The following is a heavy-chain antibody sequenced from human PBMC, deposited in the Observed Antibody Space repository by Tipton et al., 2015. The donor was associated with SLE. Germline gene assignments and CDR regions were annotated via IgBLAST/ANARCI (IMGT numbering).Heavy chain of an antibody. CDR2: ISWDGGST. V-gene: IGHV3-43*01. J-gene: IGHJ3*02. D-gene: IGHD3-22*01. CDR1: GFTLDDYT. Sequence: SLRLSCAASGFTLDDYTMHWVRRAPGKGLGGVSLISWDGGSTYYADSVKGRFTISRDNSKNSLYLQMNSLRTEDTALYYCAVQDRAFDIWGQSTMVTVSP. CDR3: AVQDRAFDI.